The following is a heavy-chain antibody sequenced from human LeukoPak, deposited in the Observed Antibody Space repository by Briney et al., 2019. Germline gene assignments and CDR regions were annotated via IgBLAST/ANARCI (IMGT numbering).Heavy chain of an antibody. D-gene: IGHD6-19*01. V-gene: IGHV3-53*01. CDR2: IYSGGST. CDR3: ARGLALDY. CDR1: GFTFSNYA. Sequence: GGSLRLSCAASGFTFSNYAMHWVRQAPGKGLEWVSVIYSGGSTYYADSVKGRFTISRDNSKNTLYLQMNSLRAEDTAVYYCARGLALDYWGQGTLVTVSS. J-gene: IGHJ4*02.